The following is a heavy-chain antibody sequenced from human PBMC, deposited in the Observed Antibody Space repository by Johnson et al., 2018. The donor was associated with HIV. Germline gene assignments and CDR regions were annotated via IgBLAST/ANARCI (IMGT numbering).Heavy chain of an antibody. CDR3: AKGLAVAGTVDAFDI. CDR2: IWYDGSNK. J-gene: IGHJ3*02. Sequence: QVQLVESVGGVVQPGRSLRLSCAASGFTFSSYGMHWVRQAPGKGLEWVAVIWYDGSNKYYADSVKGRFTISRDNSNNTLYLQMNSLRAEDTAVYYCAKGLAVAGTVDAFDIWGQGTMVTVSS. V-gene: IGHV3-33*06. CDR1: GFTFSSYG. D-gene: IGHD6-19*01.